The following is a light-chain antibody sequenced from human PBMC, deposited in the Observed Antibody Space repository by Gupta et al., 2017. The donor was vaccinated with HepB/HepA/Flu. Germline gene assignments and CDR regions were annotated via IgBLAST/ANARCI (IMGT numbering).Light chain of an antibody. CDR2: SNN. V-gene: IGLV1-44*01. CDR1: SSNIGSNT. Sequence: HSVLTQPPPASGTPGQRVTILCSGSSSNIGSNTVNWYQQLPGTAPKLLLYSNNQRPSGVPDRFSGSKSGTSASLAISGLQSEDEADYYCAAWDDSLNGLVFGGGTKLTVL. CDR3: AAWDDSLNGLV. J-gene: IGLJ2*01.